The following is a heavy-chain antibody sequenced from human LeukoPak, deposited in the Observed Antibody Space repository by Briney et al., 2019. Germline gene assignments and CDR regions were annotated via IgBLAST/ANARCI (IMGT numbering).Heavy chain of an antibody. CDR1: GYTLASYD. J-gene: IGHJ5*02. CDR3: ARGEGNSHAYNWFDL. D-gene: IGHD4-23*01. CDR2: MNPNSGNT. V-gene: IGHV1-8*01. Sequence: ASVKVSCKASGYTLASYDINWVRQATGQGLEWMGWMNPNSGNTGYAQKFQGRVTMTRDTSISTAYMELSSLRSEDTALYYCARGEGNSHAYNWFDLWGQGTLVTVSS.